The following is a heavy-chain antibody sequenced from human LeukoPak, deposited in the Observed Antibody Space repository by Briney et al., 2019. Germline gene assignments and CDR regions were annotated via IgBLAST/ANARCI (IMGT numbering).Heavy chain of an antibody. D-gene: IGHD3-10*01. CDR1: GFTFSSYG. Sequence: GGSLRLSCAASGFTFSSYGMHWVRQAPGKGLEWVAFIRYDGSNKYYADSVKGRFTISRDNSKNTLYLQMNSLRAEDTAAYYCAKDDKGLLWFGEFNYWGQGTLVTVSS. CDR3: AKDDKGLLWFGEFNY. V-gene: IGHV3-30*02. J-gene: IGHJ4*02. CDR2: IRYDGSNK.